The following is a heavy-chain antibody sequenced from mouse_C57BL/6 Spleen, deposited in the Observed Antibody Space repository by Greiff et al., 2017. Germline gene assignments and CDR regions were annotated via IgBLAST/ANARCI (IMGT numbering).Heavy chain of an antibody. Sequence: EVQLQQSGPELVKPGASVKISCKASGYSFTGYYMNWVKQSPEKGLEWIGEINPSTGDTTYNQNFKAKATLTVAKSSSTAYMQLKSLTSEDSAVFYCARRLDGYYVAWFAYWGQGTLVTVSA. CDR1: GYSFTGYY. CDR2: INPSTGDT. D-gene: IGHD2-3*01. V-gene: IGHV1-42*01. CDR3: ARRLDGYYVAWFAY. J-gene: IGHJ3*01.